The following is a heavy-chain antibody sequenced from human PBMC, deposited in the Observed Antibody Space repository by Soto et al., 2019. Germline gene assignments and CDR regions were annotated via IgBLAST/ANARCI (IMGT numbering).Heavy chain of an antibody. J-gene: IGHJ6*02. V-gene: IGHV1-2*02. D-gene: IGHD6-19*01. Sequence: VASVKVSCKASGYTFTGYYMHWVRQAPGQGLEWMGWINPNSGGTNYAQKFQGRVTMTRDTSISTAYMELSRLRSDDTAVYYCARDGRVVLQWLLYYYYAMHVPGQGTTVTVS. CDR3: ARDGRVVLQWLLYYYYAMHV. CDR1: GYTFTGYY. CDR2: INPNSGGT.